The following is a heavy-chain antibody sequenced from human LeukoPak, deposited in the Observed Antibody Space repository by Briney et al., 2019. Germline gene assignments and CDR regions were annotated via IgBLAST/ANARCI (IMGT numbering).Heavy chain of an antibody. CDR3: ARDPYSRTWSYGMDA. CDR2: IKQDGSEK. CDR1: GFTYSSYW. Sequence: GGSLRLSCAASGFTYSSYWMIWVRQAPGKGLEWVANIKQDGSEKVYVDSVKGRFTISRDNAKNSLFLQMDALRAEDTAVYYCARDPYSRTWSYGMDACGQGTTVTVSS. V-gene: IGHV3-7*05. D-gene: IGHD6-6*01. J-gene: IGHJ6*02.